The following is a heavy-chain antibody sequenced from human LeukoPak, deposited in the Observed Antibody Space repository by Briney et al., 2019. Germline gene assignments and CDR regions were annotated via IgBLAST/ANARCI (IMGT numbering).Heavy chain of an antibody. Sequence: PGGPLRLSCAASGFTFSSYSMNWVRQAPGKGLEWVSSISSSSSYIYYADSVKGRFTISRDNAKNSLYLQMNSLRAEDTAVYYCARAPSSSWYNWFDPWGQGTLVTVSA. V-gene: IGHV3-21*01. CDR3: ARAPSSSWYNWFDP. CDR2: ISSSSSYI. CDR1: GFTFSSYS. J-gene: IGHJ5*02. D-gene: IGHD6-13*01.